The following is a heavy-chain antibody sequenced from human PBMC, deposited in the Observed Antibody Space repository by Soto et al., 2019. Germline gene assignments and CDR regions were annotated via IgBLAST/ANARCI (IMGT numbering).Heavy chain of an antibody. D-gene: IGHD3-9*01. CDR1: GGPFSTYY. Sequence: QLQQWGAGLLKPSETLSLTCVVSGGPFSTYYYNWIRQPPGKGLEWIGEINHSGSNNHTPSLKSRVTMSLDTSKNQFSLKLTSVTAADTAVYYCARGGSNDWQVAFDIWGQGTMVTVSS. J-gene: IGHJ3*02. CDR2: INHSGSN. CDR3: ARGGSNDWQVAFDI. V-gene: IGHV4-34*01.